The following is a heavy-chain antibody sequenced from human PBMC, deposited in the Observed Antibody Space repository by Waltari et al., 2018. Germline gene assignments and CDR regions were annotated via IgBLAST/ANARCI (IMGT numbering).Heavy chain of an antibody. J-gene: IGHJ4*02. CDR3: ARTGSYYSFDY. D-gene: IGHD1-26*01. Sequence: QVQLQESGPGLVKPSGTLSLTCAGSGGSISSNNWLSWVRQPPGRGLGWIGEIYHSGGTNYNPSLKIRVTISVDKSKNQFSLKLSSVTAADTAVYYCARTGSYYSFDYWGQGTLVTVSS. CDR2: IYHSGGT. V-gene: IGHV4-4*02. CDR1: GGSISSNNW.